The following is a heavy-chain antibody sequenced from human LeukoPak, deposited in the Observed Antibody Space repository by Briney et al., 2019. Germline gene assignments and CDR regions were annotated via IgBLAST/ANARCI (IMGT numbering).Heavy chain of an antibody. CDR3: ARETKQARPGTAAAGIDY. J-gene: IGHJ4*02. D-gene: IGHD6-13*01. CDR2: IYYSGST. V-gene: IGHV4-59*01. CDR1: GGSISSYY. Sequence: PSETLSLTCTVPGGSISSYYWSWIRQPPGKGLEWIGYIYYSGSTNYNPSLKSRVTISVDTSKNQFSLKMTSVTAADTAVYSCARETKQARPGTAAAGIDYWGQGTRVTVSS.